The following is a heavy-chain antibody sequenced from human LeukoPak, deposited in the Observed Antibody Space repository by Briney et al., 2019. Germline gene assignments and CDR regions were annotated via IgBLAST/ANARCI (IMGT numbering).Heavy chain of an antibody. J-gene: IGHJ4*02. Sequence: GASLRLSCAASGFTFSSYAMSWVRQAPGKGLEWVSAISGSGGSTYYADSVKGRFTTSRDNSKNTLYLQMNSLRAEDTAVYYCAKGRVVVVVAATDYWGQGTLVTVSS. CDR3: AKGRVVVVVAATDY. CDR2: ISGSGGST. D-gene: IGHD2-15*01. CDR1: GFTFSSYA. V-gene: IGHV3-23*01.